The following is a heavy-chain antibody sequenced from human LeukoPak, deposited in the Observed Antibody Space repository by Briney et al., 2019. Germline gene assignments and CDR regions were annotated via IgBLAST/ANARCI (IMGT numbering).Heavy chain of an antibody. Sequence: ASVKVSCKASVFTFTSSAVQWVRQARGQRLEWIGWIVVGSGNTNYAQKFQERVTITRDMSTSTAYMELSSLRSEDTAVYYCAARFPTSQWELHYWGQGTLVTVSS. CDR3: AARFPTSQWELHY. J-gene: IGHJ4*02. V-gene: IGHV1-58*01. D-gene: IGHD1-26*01. CDR1: VFTFTSSA. CDR2: IVVGSGNT.